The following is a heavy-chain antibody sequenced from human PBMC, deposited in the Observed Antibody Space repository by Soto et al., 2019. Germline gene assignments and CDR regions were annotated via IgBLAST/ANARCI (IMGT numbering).Heavy chain of an antibody. CDR1: GYTFTGYY. V-gene: IGHV1-2*02. J-gene: IGHJ5*02. CDR2: INPYSGDT. CDR3: ARGLIVVVPATIIPWFDP. D-gene: IGHD2-2*02. Sequence: ASVKVSCKASGYTFTGYYIHWVRQAPGQGLEWMGWINPYSGDTSYARKFQGRVTMTRDTSISSAYMELSRLRSDDTAVYYCARGLIVVVPATIIPWFDPWGQGPLVTVYS.